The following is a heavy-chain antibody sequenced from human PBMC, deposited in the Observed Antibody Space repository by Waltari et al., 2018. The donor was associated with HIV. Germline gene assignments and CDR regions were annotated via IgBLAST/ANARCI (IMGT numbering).Heavy chain of an antibody. CDR2: ISRSSSSI. Sequence: EVQLVESGGGLVQPGGSLRLSCAAYGFTFRNYPMNWVRQDPGKGLEWVSYISRSSSSIFYADSVKGRFTISRDNAKNSLYLQMNSLRVEDTAVYYCARDINGGWGYWGQGTLVTVAS. V-gene: IGHV3-48*01. D-gene: IGHD7-27*01. CDR3: ARDINGGWGY. J-gene: IGHJ4*02. CDR1: GFTFRNYP.